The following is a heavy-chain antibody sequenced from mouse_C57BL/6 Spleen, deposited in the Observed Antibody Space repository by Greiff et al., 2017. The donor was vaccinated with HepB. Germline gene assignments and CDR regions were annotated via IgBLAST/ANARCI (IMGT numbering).Heavy chain of an antibody. CDR1: GFNIKNTY. Sequence: EVQLQQSVAELVRPGASVKLSCTASGFNIKNTYMHWVKQRPEQGLEWIGRIDPANGKTKYAPKFQVKATITADTSSNTAYLQLSSLTSEDTAIYYCARDYDYDSYAMDYWGQGTSVTVSS. V-gene: IGHV14-3*01. CDR2: IDPANGKT. J-gene: IGHJ4*01. CDR3: ARDYDYDSYAMDY. D-gene: IGHD2-4*01.